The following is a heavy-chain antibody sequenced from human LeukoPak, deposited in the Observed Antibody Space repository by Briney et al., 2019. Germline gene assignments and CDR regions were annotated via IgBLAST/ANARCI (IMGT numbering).Heavy chain of an antibody. CDR2: ISGSGGST. CDR3: AKTYSSGWYHDDY. V-gene: IGHV3-23*01. J-gene: IGHJ4*02. D-gene: IGHD6-19*01. Sequence: QPGRSLRLSCAASGFTFSSYGMHWVRQAPGKGLEWVSAISGSGGSTYYADSVKGRFTISRDNSKNTLYLQMNSLRAEDTAVYYCAKTYSSGWYHDDYWGQGTLVTVSS. CDR1: GFTFSSYG.